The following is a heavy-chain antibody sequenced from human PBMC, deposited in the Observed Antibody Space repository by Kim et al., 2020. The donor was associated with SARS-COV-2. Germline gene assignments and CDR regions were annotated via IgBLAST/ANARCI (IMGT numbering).Heavy chain of an antibody. Sequence: GGSLRLSCAASGLAFSSYWMFWVRQPPGKGLLWVSHIKGDGSATVYADSVKGRFTVSRDNAKNTLYLQLSTLRAEDTAVYYCATGKNWSFYYWGPGTLVT. CDR1: GLAFSSYW. J-gene: IGHJ4*02. CDR3: ATGKNWSFYY. CDR2: IKGDGSAT. D-gene: IGHD1-1*01. V-gene: IGHV3-74*01.